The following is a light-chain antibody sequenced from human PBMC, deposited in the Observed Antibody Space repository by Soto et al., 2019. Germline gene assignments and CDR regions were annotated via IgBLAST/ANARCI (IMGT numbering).Light chain of an antibody. J-gene: IGKJ5*01. CDR1: QSVNSDY. CDR3: HHYGGSPIN. V-gene: IGKV3-20*01. CDR2: GAS. Sequence: DIVLTQSPVTLSLSPGERATLSCRASQSVNSDYLGWFQQKPGQAPRLLIYGASTRATGIPDRFSGSGSGTDFTLTISRLEPEDFAVYYCHHYGGSPINFGQGTRLEIK.